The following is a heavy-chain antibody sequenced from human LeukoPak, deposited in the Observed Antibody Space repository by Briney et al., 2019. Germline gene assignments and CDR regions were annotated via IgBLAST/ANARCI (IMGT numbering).Heavy chain of an antibody. D-gene: IGHD3-22*01. J-gene: IGHJ5*02. V-gene: IGHV3-9*01. Sequence: GGSLRLSCVVSGFSFDDYAMHWVRQPPGKGLEWVSGIGWNSGSVGYADSVKGRFTVSRDNAKKSLYLEMNSLRAEDTALYYCAKDSTAKYDSYEHWLHPWGQGTLVTVSS. CDR3: AKDSTAKYDSYEHWLHP. CDR2: IGWNSGSV. CDR1: GFSFDDYA.